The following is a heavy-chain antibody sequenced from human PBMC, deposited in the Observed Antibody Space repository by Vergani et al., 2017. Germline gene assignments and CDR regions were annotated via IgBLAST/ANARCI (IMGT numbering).Heavy chain of an antibody. CDR3: ARERVVGFDY. V-gene: IGHV1-69*04. D-gene: IGHD2-21*01. CDR1: GGTFSSYA. CDR2: IIPILGIA. J-gene: IGHJ4*02. Sequence: QVQLVQSGAEVKKPGASVKVSCKASGGTFSSYAISWVRQAPGQGLEWMGRIIPILGIANYAQKFQGRVTITADKSTSTVYMELSRLRSDDTAVYYCARERVVGFDYWGQGTLVTVSS.